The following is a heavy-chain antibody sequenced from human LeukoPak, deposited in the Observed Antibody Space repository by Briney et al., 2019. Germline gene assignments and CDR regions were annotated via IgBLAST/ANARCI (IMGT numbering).Heavy chain of an antibody. V-gene: IGHV1-46*01. Sequence: ASVKVSCKASGGTFSSYAISWVRQAPGQGLEWMGIINPSGGSTSYAQKFQGRVTMTRDTSTSTVYMELSSLRSEDTAVYYCARDLAWEAVAGRGGYYYYGMDVWGQGTTVTVSS. CDR2: INPSGGST. D-gene: IGHD6-19*01. CDR1: GGTFSSYA. CDR3: ARDLAWEAVAGRGGYYYYGMDV. J-gene: IGHJ6*02.